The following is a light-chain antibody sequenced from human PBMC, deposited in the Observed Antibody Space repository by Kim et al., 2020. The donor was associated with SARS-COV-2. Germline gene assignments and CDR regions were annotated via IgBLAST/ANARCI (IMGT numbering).Light chain of an antibody. J-gene: IGKJ2*01. CDR3: QQYNDWPYT. CDR2: GAS. Sequence: SVSPGEEVTLSCRASESVSGNLACFQQNPGQVPRLLIYGASTRFPGTPARFTASGSGTEFTLTISSLQSEDFAIYYCQQYNDWPYTFGQGTKLEI. CDR1: ESVSGN. V-gene: IGKV3-15*01.